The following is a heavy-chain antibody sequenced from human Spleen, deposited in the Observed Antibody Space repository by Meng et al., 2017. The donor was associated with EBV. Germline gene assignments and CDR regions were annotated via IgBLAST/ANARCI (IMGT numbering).Heavy chain of an antibody. V-gene: IGHV1-8*01. CDR1: GYTFTTHN. CDR3: AREPYSSSPIYFDN. D-gene: IGHD6-6*01. Sequence: QVQLEQSGAEVKKPGASVKVSCKASGYTFTTHNITWVRQATGQGLDWMGWMNPNNGYAGFAQKFQGRVTMTRDTSINTAYMEVSGLRSDDTAVYYCAREPYSSSPIYFDNWGQGTLVTVSS. CDR2: MNPNNGYA. J-gene: IGHJ4*02.